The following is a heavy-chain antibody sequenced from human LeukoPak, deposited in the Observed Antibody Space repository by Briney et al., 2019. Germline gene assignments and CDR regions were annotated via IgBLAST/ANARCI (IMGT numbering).Heavy chain of an antibody. CDR2: INPNSGGT. J-gene: IGHJ4*02. CDR1: GYTFTGYY. V-gene: IGHV1-2*02. CDR3: ARVVWYYDSGGYYYFDY. D-gene: IGHD3-22*01. Sequence: GASVKVSCKASGYTFTGYYMHWVRQAPGQGLEWMGWINPNSGGTNYAQKFQGRVTMTRDTSISTAYVELSRLRSDDTAVYYCARVVWYYDSGGYYYFDYWGQGTLVTVSS.